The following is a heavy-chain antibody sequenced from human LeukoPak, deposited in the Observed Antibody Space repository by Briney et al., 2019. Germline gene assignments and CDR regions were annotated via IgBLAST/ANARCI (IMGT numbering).Heavy chain of an antibody. CDR1: GYSFTSYW. D-gene: IGHD5-18*01. J-gene: IGHJ4*02. V-gene: IGHV5-51*01. Sequence: GESLKISCKGSGYSFTSYWIGWVRQMPGKGLEWMGIIYPGDSDTRYSPSFQGQVTISADKSISTAYLQWSSLKASDTAMYYCARQKGTLGYSYGYLGSEGGFDYWGQGTLVTVSS. CDR2: IYPGDSDT. CDR3: ARQKGTLGYSYGYLGSEGGFDY.